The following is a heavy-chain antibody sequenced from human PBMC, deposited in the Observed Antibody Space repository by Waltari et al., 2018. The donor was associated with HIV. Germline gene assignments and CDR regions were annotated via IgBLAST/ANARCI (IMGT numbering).Heavy chain of an antibody. CDR1: GYTFTGYY. CDR2: INPNSGGT. V-gene: IGHV1-2*06. D-gene: IGHD6-6*01. CDR3: AREEYSSSSSDY. J-gene: IGHJ4*02. Sequence: QVQLVQSGAEVKKPGASVKVSCKASGYTFTGYYMHWVRQAPGQGLEWMGRINPNSGGTKYAQKFQGRVTMTRDTSISTAYMELNRLTSDDTAVYYCAREEYSSSSSDYWGQGTLVTVSS.